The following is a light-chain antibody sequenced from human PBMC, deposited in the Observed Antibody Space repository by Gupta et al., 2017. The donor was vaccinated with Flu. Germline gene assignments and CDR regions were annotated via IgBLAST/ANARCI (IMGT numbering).Light chain of an antibody. V-gene: IGKV3-20*01. CDR3: QQHGSSPWT. Sequence: DIELTQSPGTLSLSPGERATLSCWARQNISSRFLAWYQQKSGQAPKLLMYGAFNRAPGIPDRFSGSGSGTDFTLTISRLEPEDVAVYYCQQHGSSPWTFGQGTKVEI. J-gene: IGKJ1*01. CDR1: QNISSRF. CDR2: GAF.